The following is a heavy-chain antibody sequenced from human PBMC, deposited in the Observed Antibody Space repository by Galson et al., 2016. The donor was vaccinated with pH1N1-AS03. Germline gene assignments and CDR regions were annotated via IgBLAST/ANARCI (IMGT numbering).Heavy chain of an antibody. CDR3: ARAPDGDYNFDY. D-gene: IGHD4-17*01. Sequence: PALVKPTQTLTLTCAFSGFSLHIAPMRVSWIRQPPGKALEWLARIDWDDDKFYSTSLKTRLTISKDTSKNQVVLTMTNMDPVDTATYYGARAPDGDYNFDYRGQRTLVTVSA. V-gene: IGHV2-70*04. J-gene: IGHJ4*02. CDR2: IDWDDDK. CDR1: GFSLHIAPMR.